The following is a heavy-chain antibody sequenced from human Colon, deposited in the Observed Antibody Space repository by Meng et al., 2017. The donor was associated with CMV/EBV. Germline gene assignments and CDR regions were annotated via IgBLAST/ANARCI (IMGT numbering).Heavy chain of an antibody. CDR1: GGTLNTFS. CDR2: VNPLFGTA. V-gene: IGHV1-69*05. CDR3: ARGRGGDYHTPSDY. D-gene: IGHD4-17*01. J-gene: IGHJ4*02. Sequence: SVKVSCKASGGTLNTFSVSWVRQAPGQGLEWMGGVNPLFGTAYKAQKFQGRVAMTTDESTSTAYMDLSSLTSEDTAIYYCARGRGGDYHTPSDYWGQGTLVTVSS.